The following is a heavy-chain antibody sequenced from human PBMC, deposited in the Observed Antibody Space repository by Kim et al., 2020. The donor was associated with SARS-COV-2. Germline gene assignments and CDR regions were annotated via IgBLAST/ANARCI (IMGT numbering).Heavy chain of an antibody. D-gene: IGHD3-22*01. CDR2: IYYSGST. Sequence: SETLSLTCTVSGGSISSSSYYWGWIRQPPGKGLEWIGSIYYSGSTYYNPSLKSRVTISVDTSKNQFSLKLSSVTAADTAVYYCARGDPYDNSGYLHFGGQGTLVTVSS. CDR1: GGSISSSSYY. CDR3: ARGDPYDNSGYLHF. V-gene: IGHV4-39*07. J-gene: IGHJ4*02.